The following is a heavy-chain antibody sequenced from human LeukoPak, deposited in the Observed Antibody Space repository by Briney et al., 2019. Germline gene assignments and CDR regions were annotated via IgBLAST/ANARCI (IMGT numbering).Heavy chain of an antibody. CDR3: AREGILTGYPGGFFDY. Sequence: PSETLSLTCTVSGYSISSGYYWGWIRPPPGKGLEWIGSIYHSGSTYYNPSLKSRVTISVDTSKNQFSLKLSSVTAADTAVYYCAREGILTGYPGGFFDYWGQGTLVTVSS. V-gene: IGHV4-38-2*02. CDR2: IYHSGST. J-gene: IGHJ4*02. CDR1: GYSISSGYY. D-gene: IGHD3-9*01.